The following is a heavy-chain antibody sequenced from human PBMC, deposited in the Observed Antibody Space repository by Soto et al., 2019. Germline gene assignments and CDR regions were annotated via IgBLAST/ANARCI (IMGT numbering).Heavy chain of an antibody. CDR2: ISWNSGSI. CDR1: GFTFDDYA. J-gene: IGHJ4*02. Sequence: GGSLRLSCAASGFTFDDYAMHWVRQAPGKGLEWVSGISWNSGSIGYADSVKGRFTISRDNAKNSLYLQMNSLRAEDTALYYCAKDIESPYYGSGSYYEFDYWGQGTLVTVSS. D-gene: IGHD3-10*01. V-gene: IGHV3-9*01. CDR3: AKDIESPYYGSGSYYEFDY.